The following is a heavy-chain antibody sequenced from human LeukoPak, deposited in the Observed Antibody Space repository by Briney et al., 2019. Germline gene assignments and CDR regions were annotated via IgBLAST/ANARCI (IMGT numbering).Heavy chain of an antibody. D-gene: IGHD3-10*01. J-gene: IGHJ4*02. CDR1: GFTFSTYA. V-gene: IGHV3-23*01. CDR2: ISGSGGST. Sequence: GGSLRLSCAASGFTFSTYAMNWVRQAPGKGLEWVSLISGSGGSTYYADSVKGRFTISRDNSKNTLYLQMNSLRAEDTAVYYCAKRASGSGTSLYYFDYWGQGTLVTVSS. CDR3: AKRASGSGTSLYYFDY.